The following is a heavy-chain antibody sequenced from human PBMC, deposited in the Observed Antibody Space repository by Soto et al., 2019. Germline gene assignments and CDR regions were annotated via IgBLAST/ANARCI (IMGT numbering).Heavy chain of an antibody. V-gene: IGHV3-21*01. Sequence: GETLRLSCAASGFTFSSYSMNWIRQAPGKGLEWISSISSSSSYIYYTDSVKGRFTISRDNAKNSLYLQMNILRAEDTAVYYCARAVFGDSMGYYDGWAFDIWGQGTMVTVSS. CDR3: ARAVFGDSMGYYDGWAFDI. CDR1: GFTFSSYS. D-gene: IGHD3-22*01. CDR2: ISSSSSYI. J-gene: IGHJ3*02.